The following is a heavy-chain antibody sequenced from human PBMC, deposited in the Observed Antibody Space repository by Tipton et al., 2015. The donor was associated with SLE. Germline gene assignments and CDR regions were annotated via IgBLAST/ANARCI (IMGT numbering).Heavy chain of an antibody. V-gene: IGHV1-18*01. CDR2: ISTYSGDT. CDR1: GYTFTNYG. D-gene: IGHD6-13*01. Sequence: QLVQSGGEVKEPGASVKVSCKASGYTFTNYGINWVRQAPGQGLEWMGWISTYSGDTNYAEEVQGRVTMTTDTSTTTAYMEVRSLRSDDTAVYYCARDSGAVYSSSWSDFWGQGTLVTVSS. CDR3: ARDSGAVYSSSWSDF. J-gene: IGHJ4*02.